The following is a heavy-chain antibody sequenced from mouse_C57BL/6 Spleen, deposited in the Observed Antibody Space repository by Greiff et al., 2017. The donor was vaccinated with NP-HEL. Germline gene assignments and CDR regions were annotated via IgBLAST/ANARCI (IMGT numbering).Heavy chain of an antibody. J-gene: IGHJ1*03. D-gene: IGHD1-1*01. CDR1: GYTFTSYW. CDR2: IDPSDSET. CDR3: ARSGYYGSSYGWYFDV. V-gene: IGHV1-52*01. Sequence: QVQLKQPGAELVRPGSSVKLSCKASGYTFTSYWMHWVKQRPIQGLEWIGNIDPSDSETHYNQKFKDKATLTVDKSSSTAYMQLSSLTSEDSAVYYCARSGYYGSSYGWYFDVWGTGTTVTVSS.